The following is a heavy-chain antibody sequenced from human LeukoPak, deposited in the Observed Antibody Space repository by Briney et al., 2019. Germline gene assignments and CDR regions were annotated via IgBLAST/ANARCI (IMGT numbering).Heavy chain of an antibody. V-gene: IGHV1-2*04. CDR3: ARRYCGGDCYYDAFDI. D-gene: IGHD2-21*02. Sequence: ASVKVSCKASGVTFTGYYMHWVRQAPGQGLEWMGWINPNSGGTNYAQKFQGWVTMTRDTSISTAYMELSRLRSDDTAVYYCARRYCGGDCYYDAFDIWGQGTMVTVSS. CDR1: GVTFTGYY. J-gene: IGHJ3*02. CDR2: INPNSGGT.